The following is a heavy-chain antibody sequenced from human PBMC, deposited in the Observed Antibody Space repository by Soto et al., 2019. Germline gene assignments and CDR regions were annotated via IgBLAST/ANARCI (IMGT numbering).Heavy chain of an antibody. V-gene: IGHV3-30*18. J-gene: IGHJ6*02. CDR1: GFTFSTYG. CDR2: VSYEGANK. D-gene: IGHD5-12*01. CDR3: AKDLGYTSSRKGTIQYKGMDV. Sequence: GGSLRLSCVTSGFTFSTYGMHWVRQAPGKGPEWVAVVSYEGANKYYGDSVKGRFTISRDNSKNTLYLQMNRLSVEDTAVYFCAKDLGYTSSRKGTIQYKGMDVWGQGNTVTVSS.